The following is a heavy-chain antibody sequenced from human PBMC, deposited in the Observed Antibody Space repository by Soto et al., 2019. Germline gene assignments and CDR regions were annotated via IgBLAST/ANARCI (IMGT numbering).Heavy chain of an antibody. CDR2: IDSGDGTT. J-gene: IGHJ5*02. D-gene: IGHD6-13*01. V-gene: IGHV3-11*01. CDR3: VRPYYSSSWFPFDR. Sequence: SLRLSCAGSGFDCGDYYMSWIRQAPGKGLEWVSYIDSGDGTTYYTDSVKGRFTISRDNAKKTVYLQMSSLRVEDTALYYCVRPYYSSSWFPFDRWGQGTLVTVSS. CDR1: GFDCGDYY.